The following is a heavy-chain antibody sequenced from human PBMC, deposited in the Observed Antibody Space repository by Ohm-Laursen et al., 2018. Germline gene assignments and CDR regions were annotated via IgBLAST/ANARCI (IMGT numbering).Heavy chain of an antibody. CDR1: GGSISSYY. CDR3: ARAVPNWYFDL. CDR2: IYKSGST. J-gene: IGHJ2*01. Sequence: SETLSLTCSVSGGSISSYYWSWTRQSPGQGLEWIGYIYKSGSTNYNPSLKSRVTISKDTSKNQFPLKLTSVTAADTAVYYWARAVPNWYFDLWGRGTLVTVSS. V-gene: IGHV4-59*01.